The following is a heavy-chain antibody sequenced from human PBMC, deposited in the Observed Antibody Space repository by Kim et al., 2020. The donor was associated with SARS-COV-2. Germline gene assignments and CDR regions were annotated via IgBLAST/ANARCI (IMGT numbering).Heavy chain of an antibody. CDR2: ISYDGSNK. Sequence: GGSLRLSCAASGFTFSSYAMHWVRQAPGKGLEWVAVISYDGSNKYYADSVKGRFTISRDNSKNTLYLQMNSLRAEDTAVYYCARASQGGGSYFRGNWYFQHWGQGTLVTVSS. J-gene: IGHJ1*01. D-gene: IGHD1-26*01. V-gene: IGHV3-30*04. CDR1: GFTFSSYA. CDR3: ARASQGGGSYFRGNWYFQH.